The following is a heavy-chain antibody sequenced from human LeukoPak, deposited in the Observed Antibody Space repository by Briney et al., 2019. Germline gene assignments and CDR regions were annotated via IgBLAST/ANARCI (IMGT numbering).Heavy chain of an antibody. CDR3: ARENIRYFDWLPSSYYYYGMDV. Sequence: PSETLSLTCAVYGGSFSGYYWSWIRQPPGKGLEWIGEINHSGSTNYNPSLKSRVTISVDTSKNQFSLKLSSVTAADTAVYYCARENIRYFDWLPSSYYYYGMDVWGQGTTVTVSS. CDR1: GGSFSGYY. J-gene: IGHJ6*02. CDR2: INHSGST. D-gene: IGHD3-9*01. V-gene: IGHV4-34*01.